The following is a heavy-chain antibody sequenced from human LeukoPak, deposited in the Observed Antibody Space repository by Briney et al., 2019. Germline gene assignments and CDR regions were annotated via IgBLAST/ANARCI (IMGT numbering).Heavy chain of an antibody. CDR3: ARGSDDGENWFDP. CDR1: GYTFTGYY. CDR2: INPKSGGT. D-gene: IGHD3-10*01. V-gene: IGHV1-2*06. Sequence: APVKVSCKASGYTFTGYYMQWVRQAPGQGLEWMGRINPKSGGTNYAQKFQGRVTMTRDTSISTAYMELSGLRSDDAAVYYCARGSDDGENWFDPWGQGTLVTVSS. J-gene: IGHJ5*02.